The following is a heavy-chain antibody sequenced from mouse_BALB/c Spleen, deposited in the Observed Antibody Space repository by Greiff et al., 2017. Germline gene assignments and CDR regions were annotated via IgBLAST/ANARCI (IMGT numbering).Heavy chain of an antibody. D-gene: IGHD2-14*01. Sequence: DVKLVESGGGLVQPGGSRKLSCAASGFTFSSFGMHWVRQAPEKGLEWVAYISSGSSTIYYADTVKGRFTISRDNPKNTLFLQMTSLRSEDTAMYYCARRGNYRSYAMDYWGQGTSVTVSS. CDR3: ARRGNYRSYAMDY. CDR2: ISSGSSTI. V-gene: IGHV5-17*02. CDR1: GFTFSSFG. J-gene: IGHJ4*01.